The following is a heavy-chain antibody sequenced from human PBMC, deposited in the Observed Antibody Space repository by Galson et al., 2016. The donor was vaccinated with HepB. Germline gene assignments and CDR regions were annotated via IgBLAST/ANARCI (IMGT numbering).Heavy chain of an antibody. D-gene: IGHD3-9*01. Sequence: QSGAEVKKPGESLRISCKGSGYKFQNYWISWVRQMPGKGLEWMGRIDPSDSYIKYSPSFQGRVAISADRSISTAYLQWSRLKASDTAIYFCARSLRRPPQNYDSLTAPDYWGQGTLVTVSS. J-gene: IGHJ4*02. CDR3: ARSLRRPPQNYDSLTAPDY. CDR2: IDPSDSYI. CDR1: GYKFQNYW. V-gene: IGHV5-10-1*01.